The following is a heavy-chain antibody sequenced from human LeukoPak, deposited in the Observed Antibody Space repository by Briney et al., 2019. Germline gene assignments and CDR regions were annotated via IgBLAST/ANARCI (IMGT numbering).Heavy chain of an antibody. J-gene: IGHJ4*02. D-gene: IGHD3-22*01. Sequence: PSETLSLTCTVSGGSISSYYWSWIRQPPGKGLEWIGYIYYSGSTNYNPSLKSRVTISVDTSKNQFSLKLSSVTAADTAVYYCASGSYYYDSSGYCFDYWGQGTLVTVSS. CDR1: GGSISSYY. CDR2: IYYSGST. CDR3: ASGSYYYDSSGYCFDY. V-gene: IGHV4-59*12.